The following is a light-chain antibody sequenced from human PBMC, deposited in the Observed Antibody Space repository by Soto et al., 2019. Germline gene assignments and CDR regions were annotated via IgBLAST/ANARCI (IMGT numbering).Light chain of an antibody. J-gene: IGLJ1*01. CDR3: NSYSSSSTPDV. V-gene: IGLV2-14*01. CDR2: NVS. CDR1: SSDVGGYKY. Sequence: QSALTQPASVSGSPGQSITISCTGTSSDVGGYKYVSWYQQHPGKAPKLMIYNVSDRPSGVSNRFSGSKSGNTASLTISGLQAEDEADYYCNSYSSSSTPDVFGTGTKLTVL.